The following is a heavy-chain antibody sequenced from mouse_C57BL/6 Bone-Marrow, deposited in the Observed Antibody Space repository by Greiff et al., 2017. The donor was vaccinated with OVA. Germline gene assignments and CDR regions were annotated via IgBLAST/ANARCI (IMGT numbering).Heavy chain of an antibody. V-gene: IGHV1-55*01. CDR2: IYPGSGST. J-gene: IGHJ2*01. CDR3: ARRKSHDSSGYYFDY. Sequence: QVHVKQPGAELVKPGASVKMSCKASGYTFTSYWITWVKQRPGQGLEWIGDIYPGSGSTNYNEKFKSKATLTVDTSSSTAYMQLSSLTSEDSAVYYCARRKSHDSSGYYFDYWGQGTTLTVSS. D-gene: IGHD3-2*02. CDR1: GYTFTSYW.